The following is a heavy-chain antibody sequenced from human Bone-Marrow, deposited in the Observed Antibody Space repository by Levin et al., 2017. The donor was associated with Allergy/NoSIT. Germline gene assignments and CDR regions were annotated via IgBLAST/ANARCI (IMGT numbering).Heavy chain of an antibody. J-gene: IGHJ4*02. CDR3: ARGYSDSAGGFDS. V-gene: IGHV4-34*01. D-gene: IGHD6-13*01. CDR2: INHTGST. CDR1: GGSFFPYF. Sequence: SETLSLTCAVDGGSFFPYFWTWIRQSPGKGLEWIGEINHTGSTKYNPSLMSRVTISVDTPKRQFSLKLNSVTAADTAVYYCARGYSDSAGGFDSWGLGTLLTVSS.